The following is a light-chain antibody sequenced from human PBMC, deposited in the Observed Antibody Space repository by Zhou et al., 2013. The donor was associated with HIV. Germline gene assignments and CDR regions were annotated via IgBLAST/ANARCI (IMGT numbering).Light chain of an antibody. J-gene: IGKJ3*01. CDR3: QQLYSYPGGFT. V-gene: IGKV1-9*01. CDR1: QGISSY. CDR2: AAS. Sequence: DIQLTQSPSFLSASVGDRVTITCRASQGISSYLAWYQQKPGKAPKLLIYAASTLQSGVPSRFSGSGSGTEFTLTISSLQPEDFATYYCQQLYSYPGGFTFGPGTKVDI.